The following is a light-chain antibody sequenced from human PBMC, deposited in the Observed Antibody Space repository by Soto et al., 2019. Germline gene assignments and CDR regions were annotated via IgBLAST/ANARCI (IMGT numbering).Light chain of an antibody. CDR2: DTS. V-gene: IGKV3-11*01. Sequence: EIVLTQSPATLSLSPGERATLSCRASQSVSTYLAWYQQKPGRAPRLLIYDTSNRATGVPARFTGSWSGTDFTLTISSLEAEDFAFYYCQQRSSWPLTFGPGTKVDIK. CDR1: QSVSTY. CDR3: QQRSSWPLT. J-gene: IGKJ3*01.